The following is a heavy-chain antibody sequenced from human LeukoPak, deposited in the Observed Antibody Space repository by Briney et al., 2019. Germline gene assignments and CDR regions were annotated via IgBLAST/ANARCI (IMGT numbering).Heavy chain of an antibody. CDR2: IKQDGSEK. Sequence: GGSLRLSCAVSGFTFSSYWMSWVRQAPGKGLEWVANIKQDGSEKYYVDSVKGRFTISRDNAKNSLYLQMNSLRAEDTAVYYCASTWPRREGGSGSYYNVGFDYWGQGTLVTVSS. D-gene: IGHD3-10*01. J-gene: IGHJ4*02. CDR1: GFTFSSYW. V-gene: IGHV3-7*01. CDR3: ASTWPRREGGSGSYYNVGFDY.